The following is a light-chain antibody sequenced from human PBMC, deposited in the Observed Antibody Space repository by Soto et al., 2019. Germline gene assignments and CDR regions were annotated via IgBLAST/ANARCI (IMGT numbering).Light chain of an antibody. CDR1: QSVSSNY. V-gene: IGKV3-20*01. CDR2: AAS. CDR3: QQYGSSLPWT. Sequence: EIVLTQSPGTLSLSPGERATLSCRASQSVSSNYLAWYQQKPGQAPRLLIYAASTRATGIPDRFSGSGSWTDFTLTISRLDPEDLAVYYCQQYGSSLPWTFGQGTKVEIK. J-gene: IGKJ1*01.